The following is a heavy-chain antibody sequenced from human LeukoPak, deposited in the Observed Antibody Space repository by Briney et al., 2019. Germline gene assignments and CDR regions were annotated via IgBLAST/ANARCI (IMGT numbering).Heavy chain of an antibody. Sequence: ASVKVSCKASGYTFTGYYMHWVRQAPGQGLERMGWISAYNGNTNYAQKLQGRVTMTTDTSTSTAYMELRSLRSDDTAVYYCARAGYSDRGSYYNYWGQGTLVTVSS. CDR2: ISAYNGNT. V-gene: IGHV1-18*04. CDR1: GYTFTGYY. J-gene: IGHJ4*02. D-gene: IGHD1-26*01. CDR3: ARAGYSDRGSYYNY.